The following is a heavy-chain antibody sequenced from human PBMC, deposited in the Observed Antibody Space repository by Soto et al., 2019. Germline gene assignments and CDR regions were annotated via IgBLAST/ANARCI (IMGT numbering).Heavy chain of an antibody. CDR1: AYSFTNYW. Sequence: PGESLKISCNGSAYSFTNYWIGWVRQMPGKGLEWMGSSYPGDSDIKYSPSFQGQVTISADKSINTAYLQWSSLKASDSAMYYCARAAGGHYYEGFDYWGQGTLVTVSS. D-gene: IGHD3-3*01. J-gene: IGHJ4*02. CDR3: ARAAGGHYYEGFDY. CDR2: SYPGDSDI. V-gene: IGHV5-51*01.